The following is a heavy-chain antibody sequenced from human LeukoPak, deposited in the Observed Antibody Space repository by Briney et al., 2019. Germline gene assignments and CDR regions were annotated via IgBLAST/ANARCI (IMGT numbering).Heavy chain of an antibody. CDR2: IYDSGST. CDR1: GGSISSYY. CDR3: ARVGYFGSGNYYNDRGAFDY. Sequence: SETLSLTCTVSGGSISSYYWSWIRQPPGKGLEWIGYIYDSGSTNYNPSLKSRVTISVDTSKNQFSLKLSSVTAADTAVYYCARVGYFGSGNYYNDRGAFDYWGQGTLVTVSS. J-gene: IGHJ4*02. V-gene: IGHV4-59*01. D-gene: IGHD3-10*01.